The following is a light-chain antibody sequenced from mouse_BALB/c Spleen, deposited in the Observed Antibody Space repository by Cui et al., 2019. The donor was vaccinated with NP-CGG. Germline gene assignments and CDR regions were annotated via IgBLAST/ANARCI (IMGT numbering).Light chain of an antibody. V-gene: IGLV1*01. Sequence: QAVVTQESALTTSPGETVTLTCRSSTGAVTPSNYANWVQDKPDHLFTGLIGGTNNRAPGVPARFSGSLIGDKAALTITGAQTDDEAIYFCALWYSNHWVFGGGTKLTVL. CDR3: ALWYSNHWV. J-gene: IGLJ1*01. CDR2: GTN. CDR1: TGAVTPSNY.